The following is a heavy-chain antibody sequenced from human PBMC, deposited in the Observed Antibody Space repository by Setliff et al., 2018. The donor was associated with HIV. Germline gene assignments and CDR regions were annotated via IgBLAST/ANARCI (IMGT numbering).Heavy chain of an antibody. V-gene: IGHV3-23*01. Sequence: GGSLRLSCAASGFTFSNYAMRWVRQAPGKGLAWVSGISGSGISTYNADSVKGRFTTSRDNSNNTLYLQMNSLRAEDTAVYYCAKSGYCGSSTCRNYFYYMDVWGKGTTVTVSS. CDR1: GFTFSNYA. CDR3: AKSGYCGSSTCRNYFYYMDV. D-gene: IGHD2-2*01. CDR2: ISGSGIST. J-gene: IGHJ6*03.